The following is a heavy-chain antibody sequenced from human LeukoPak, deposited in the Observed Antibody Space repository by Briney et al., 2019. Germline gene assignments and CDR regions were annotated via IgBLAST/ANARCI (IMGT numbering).Heavy chain of an antibody. D-gene: IGHD2-2*01. CDR2: IISSGGNT. Sequence: GGSLRLSCAASGFTFSSYAMSWVRQAPGKGLEWVSAIISSGGNTYSADSVKGRFTISSDNSKNTLYLQTSSLRAEDTAVYYCAKEPREYCSSTSCPNWIDAWGQGTLVTVSS. CDR3: AKEPREYCSSTSCPNWIDA. V-gene: IGHV3-23*01. J-gene: IGHJ5*02. CDR1: GFTFSSYA.